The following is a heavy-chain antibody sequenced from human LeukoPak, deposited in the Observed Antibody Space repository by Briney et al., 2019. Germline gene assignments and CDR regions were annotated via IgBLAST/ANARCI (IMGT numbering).Heavy chain of an antibody. V-gene: IGHV3-74*01. CDR3: ARGGEQLWFHFDY. D-gene: IGHD5-18*01. CDR1: GYTFSAYW. J-gene: IGHJ4*02. Sequence: QSGGSLRLSCAASGYTFSAYWMHWVRQAPGKGLVWVSRINTDGSSPTYAASVKGRFTISRDNSKNTLYLQMDSLRGEDTAVYYCARGGEQLWFHFDYWGQGALVTVSS. CDR2: INTDGSSP.